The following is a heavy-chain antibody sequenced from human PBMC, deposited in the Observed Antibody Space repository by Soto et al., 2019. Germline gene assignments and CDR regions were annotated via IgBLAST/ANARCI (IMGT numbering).Heavy chain of an antibody. V-gene: IGHV1-18*01. CDR2: ISAHNGDT. D-gene: IGHD3-22*01. Sequence: GASVKVSCKASGYTFTSYGISWVRQVPGQGLEWVGWISAHNGDTRYAQNLQGRITMTTDTFTNTACMELTSLTSDDTAVYYCARDWSRYYDSSGLMWFYWGQGTLVTVSS. J-gene: IGHJ4*02. CDR1: GYTFTSYG. CDR3: ARDWSRYYDSSGLMWFY.